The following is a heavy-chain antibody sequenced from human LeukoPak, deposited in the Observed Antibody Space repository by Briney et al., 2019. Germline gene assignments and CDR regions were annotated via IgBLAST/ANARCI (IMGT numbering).Heavy chain of an antibody. V-gene: IGHV4-61*02. J-gene: IGHJ5*02. CDR2: IYTSGST. D-gene: IGHD3-3*01. Sequence: SETLSLTCTVSGGSISSGSYYWSGIRQPAGKGLEWIGRIYTSGSTNYNPSLKSRVTMSVDTSKNQFSLKLSSVTAADTAVYYCARSREWNWFDPWGQGTLVTVSS. CDR1: GGSISSGSYY. CDR3: ARSREWNWFDP.